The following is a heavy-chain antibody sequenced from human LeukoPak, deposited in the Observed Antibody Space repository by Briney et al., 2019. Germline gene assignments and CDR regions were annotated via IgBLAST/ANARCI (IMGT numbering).Heavy chain of an antibody. V-gene: IGHV3-9*01. D-gene: IGHD2-8*01. Sequence: GGSLRLSCAASGFTFDDYAMHWVRQAPGKGLEWVSGISWNSGSIGYADSVKGRFTISRDNAKNSLYLQMNSLRAEDTAVYYCARALGVKDAFDIWGQGTMVTVSS. CDR1: GFTFDDYA. CDR3: ARALGVKDAFDI. J-gene: IGHJ3*02. CDR2: ISWNSGSI.